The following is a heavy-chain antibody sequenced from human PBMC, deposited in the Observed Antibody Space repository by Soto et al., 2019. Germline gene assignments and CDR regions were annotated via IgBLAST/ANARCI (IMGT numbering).Heavy chain of an antibody. D-gene: IGHD2-8*01. CDR3: ARHQSPKYCTNGVCQGFDY. V-gene: IGHV5-10-1*01. CDR1: GYSFTSYW. J-gene: IGHJ4*02. CDR2: IDPSDSYT. Sequence: PGESLKISCKGSGYSFTSYWISWVRQMPGKGLEWMGRIDPSDSYTNYSPSFQGHVTISADKSISTAYLQWSSLKASDTAMYYCARHQSPKYCTNGVCQGFDYWGQGTLVTV.